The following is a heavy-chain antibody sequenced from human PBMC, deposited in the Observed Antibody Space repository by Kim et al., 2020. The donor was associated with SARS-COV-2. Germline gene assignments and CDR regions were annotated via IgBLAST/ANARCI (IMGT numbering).Heavy chain of an antibody. V-gene: IGHV4-39*01. CDR1: GGSISSSSYY. J-gene: IGHJ4*02. Sequence: SETLSLTCTVSGGSISSSSYYWGWIRQPPGKGLEWIGSIYYSGSTYYNPSLKSRVTISVDTSKNQFSLKLSSVTAADTAVYYCARRLYSYGLGYFDYWGQGNLGTVS. CDR3: ARRLYSYGLGYFDY. CDR2: IYYSGST. D-gene: IGHD5-18*01.